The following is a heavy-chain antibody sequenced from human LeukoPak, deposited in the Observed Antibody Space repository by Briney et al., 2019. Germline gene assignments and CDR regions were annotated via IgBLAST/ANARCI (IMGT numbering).Heavy chain of an antibody. J-gene: IGHJ4*02. CDR1: GGSISSGSYY. Sequence: PSQTLSLTCTVSGGSISSGSYYWSWIRQPAGKGLEWIGRIYTSGSTNYNPSLKSRVTISVDTSKNQFSLKLSSVTAADTAVYYCAGNYYGSGSYYSEDRYWGQGTLVTVSS. D-gene: IGHD3-10*01. CDR2: IYTSGST. V-gene: IGHV4-61*02. CDR3: AGNYYGSGSYYSEDRY.